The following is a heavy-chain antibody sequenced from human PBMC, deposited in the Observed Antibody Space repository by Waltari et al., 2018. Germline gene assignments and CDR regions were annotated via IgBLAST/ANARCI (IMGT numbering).Heavy chain of an antibody. CDR3: AKGEGAAGPPDS. CDR2: IWDEGNKK. D-gene: IGHD6-13*01. CDR1: GFTFSSYG. V-gene: IGHV3-30*18. J-gene: IGHJ4*02. Sequence: QVQLVESGGGVVQPGRSLRLSCAASGFTFSSYGMPWVRQAPGKGLEGVAIIWDEGNKKYYADSVKGRFTISRDNSKNTLYLQMNSLRAEDTTIYYCAKGEGAAGPPDSWGQGTLVTVSS.